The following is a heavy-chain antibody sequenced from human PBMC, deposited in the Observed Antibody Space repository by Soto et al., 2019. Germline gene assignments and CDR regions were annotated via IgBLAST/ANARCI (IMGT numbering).Heavy chain of an antibody. D-gene: IGHD2-2*01. J-gene: IGHJ5*02. V-gene: IGHV5-51*01. Sequence: GESLKISCKGSGYSFTSYWIGWVRQMPGKGLEWMGIIYPGDSDTRYSPSFQGQVTISADKSISTAYLQWSSLKASDTAMYYCARGPQDIVVVPAAMLWFDPWGQGTLVTVSS. CDR2: IYPGDSDT. CDR1: GYSFTSYW. CDR3: ARGPQDIVVVPAAMLWFDP.